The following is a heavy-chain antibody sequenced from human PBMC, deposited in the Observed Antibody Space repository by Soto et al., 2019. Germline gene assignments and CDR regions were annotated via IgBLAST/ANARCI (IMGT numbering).Heavy chain of an antibody. Sequence: GGSLRLSCAASGFTFSSYAMSWVRQAPGKGLEWVSAISGSGGSTYYADSVKGRFTISRDNSKNTLYLQMNSLRAEDTAVYYCAIHTIPYYYGMDVWGQGTTVTVSS. CDR1: GFTFSSYA. CDR2: ISGSGGST. D-gene: IGHD3-3*01. CDR3: AIHTIPYYYGMDV. J-gene: IGHJ6*02. V-gene: IGHV3-23*01.